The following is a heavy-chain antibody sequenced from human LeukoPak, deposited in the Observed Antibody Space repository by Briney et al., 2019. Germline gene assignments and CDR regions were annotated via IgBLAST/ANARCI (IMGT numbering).Heavy chain of an antibody. V-gene: IGHV1-18*04. Sequence: ASVKVSCKASGYTFTSYGISWVRQAPGQGLEWMGWISAYNGNTNYAQKLQGRATMTTDTSTSAAYMELRSLRSDDTAVYYCARQEYYYYGMDVWGKGTTVTVSS. CDR2: ISAYNGNT. CDR1: GYTFTSYG. J-gene: IGHJ6*04. CDR3: ARQEYYYYGMDV.